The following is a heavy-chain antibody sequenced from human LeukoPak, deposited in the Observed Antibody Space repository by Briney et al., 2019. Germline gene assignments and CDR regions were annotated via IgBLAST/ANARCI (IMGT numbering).Heavy chain of an antibody. Sequence: SVKVSCKASGGTFRSYAISWVRQAPGQGLEWMGGIIPMFGTPNYAQKFQGRVRITADESTSTAYMELSSLRSGDTAVYYCAKTLGYCSTTGCYGAFDIWGQGTMVTVSS. J-gene: IGHJ3*02. V-gene: IGHV1-69*13. CDR1: GGTFRSYA. CDR3: AKTLGYCSTTGCYGAFDI. CDR2: IIPMFGTP. D-gene: IGHD2-2*01.